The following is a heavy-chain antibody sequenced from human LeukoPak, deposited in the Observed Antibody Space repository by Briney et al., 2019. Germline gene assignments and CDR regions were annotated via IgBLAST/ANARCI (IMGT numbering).Heavy chain of an antibody. V-gene: IGHV5-51*01. CDR2: IHPGNSET. CDR3: AIHNNYAFED. D-gene: IGHD5-18*01. CDR1: GYSFISYW. Sequence: GESLKISCEASGYSFISYWIGWVRQMPGKGLEWVAIIHPGNSETKYSPSFQGHLSISADKSISTAFLQWSSLKASDTAMYYCAIHNNYAFEDLGQGTLVAVSS. J-gene: IGHJ4*02.